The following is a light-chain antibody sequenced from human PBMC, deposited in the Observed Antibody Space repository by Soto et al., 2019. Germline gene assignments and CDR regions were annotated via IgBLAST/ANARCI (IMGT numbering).Light chain of an antibody. Sequence: DIPMTQSPSSLSASVGDRVTITCRPSQGISNSLAWYQQKPGKVPKLLIHAAPTLQSGVPSRFSGSGSGTDFTLTISSLQPEDVATYYCQKYDSAPTFGPGTKVEIK. J-gene: IGKJ1*01. CDR1: QGISNS. CDR2: AAP. V-gene: IGKV1-27*01. CDR3: QKYDSAPT.